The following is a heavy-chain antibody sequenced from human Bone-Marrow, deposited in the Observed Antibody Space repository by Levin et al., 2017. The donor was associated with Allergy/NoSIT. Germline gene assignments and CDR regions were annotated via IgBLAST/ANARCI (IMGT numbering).Heavy chain of an antibody. V-gene: IGHV1-2*02. D-gene: IGHD3-22*01. Sequence: GASVKVSCKASGFTFTGYHMHWVRQAPGQGLEWMGWINPNSGGTNYAQKFQGRVTMTRDTSISTAYMELSRLRSDDTAVYYCAGLAHSHDSSNYGPDYWGQGTLVTVTS. CDR3: AGLAHSHDSSNYGPDY. J-gene: IGHJ4*02. CDR2: INPNSGGT. CDR1: GFTFTGYH.